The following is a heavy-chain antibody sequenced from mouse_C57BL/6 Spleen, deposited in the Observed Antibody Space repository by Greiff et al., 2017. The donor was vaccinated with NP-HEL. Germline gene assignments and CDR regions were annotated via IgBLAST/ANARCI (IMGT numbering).Heavy chain of an antibody. CDR3: ARNWETVVALYAMDY. CDR1: GFSLTSYG. Sequence: QVQLKESGPGLVQPSQSLSITCTVSGFSLTSYGVHWVRQSPGKGLEWLGVIWSGGSTDYNAAFISRLSISKDNSKSQVFFKMNSLQADDTAIYYCARNWETVVALYAMDYWGQGTSVTVSS. V-gene: IGHV2-2*01. D-gene: IGHD1-1*01. CDR2: IWSGGST. J-gene: IGHJ4*01.